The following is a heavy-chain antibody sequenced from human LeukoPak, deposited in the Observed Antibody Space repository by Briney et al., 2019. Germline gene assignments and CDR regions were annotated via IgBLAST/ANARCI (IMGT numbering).Heavy chain of an antibody. CDR3: ARGVGYCSSTCCYWWFDP. Sequence: GGSLRRSCAASGFTFSSYWMHWVRQAPGKGLVWVSRINSDGSSTSYADSVKGRFTISRDNAKNTLYLQMNSLRAEDTAVYYCARGVGYCSSTCCYWWFDPWGQGTLVTVSS. D-gene: IGHD2-2*01. J-gene: IGHJ5*02. V-gene: IGHV3-74*01. CDR1: GFTFSSYW. CDR2: INSDGSST.